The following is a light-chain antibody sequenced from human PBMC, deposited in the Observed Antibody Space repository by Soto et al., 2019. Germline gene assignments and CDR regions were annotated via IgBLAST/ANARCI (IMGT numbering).Light chain of an antibody. V-gene: IGLV2-8*01. CDR3: SSYGGINNLV. Sequence: QSALTQPPSASGSPGQSVTISCTGTSSDVGGYNSVSWYQQHPGKAPKLMIYEVNKRPSGVPDRFSGSKSGNTASLTVSGLQVEDEADYYCSSYGGINNLVFGGGTKLPVL. CDR2: EVN. CDR1: SSDVGGYNS. J-gene: IGLJ2*01.